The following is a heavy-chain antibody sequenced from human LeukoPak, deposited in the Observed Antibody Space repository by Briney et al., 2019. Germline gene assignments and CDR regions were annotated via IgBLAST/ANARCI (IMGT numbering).Heavy chain of an antibody. CDR1: GYTFTSYG. D-gene: IGHD2-8*01. V-gene: IGHV1-2*02. J-gene: IGHJ6*03. CDR3: ARGGLRVMVYRLYYMDV. Sequence: ASVKVSCKASGYTFTSYGISWVRQAPGQGLEWMGWINPNSGDTKYAQKFQGRVTMTRDTSISTAYMELTGLRSDDTAVYYCARGGLRVMVYRLYYMDVWGKGTTVTVSS. CDR2: INPNSGDT.